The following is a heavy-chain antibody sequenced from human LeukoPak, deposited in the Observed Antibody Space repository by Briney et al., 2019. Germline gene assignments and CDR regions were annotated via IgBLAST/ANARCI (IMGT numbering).Heavy chain of an antibody. J-gene: IGHJ4*02. V-gene: IGHV4-34*01. D-gene: IGHD3-10*01. Sequence: SETLSLTCAVYGGSFSGYYWSWIRQPPGKGLEWIGEINHSGSTNYNPSLKGRVTISVDTSKNQFSLKLSSVTAADTAVYYCARAGFREFDYWGQGTLVTVSS. CDR1: GGSFSGYY. CDR3: ARAGFREFDY. CDR2: INHSGST.